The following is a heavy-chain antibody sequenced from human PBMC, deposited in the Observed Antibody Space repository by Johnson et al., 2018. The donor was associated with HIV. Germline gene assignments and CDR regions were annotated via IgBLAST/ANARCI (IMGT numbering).Heavy chain of an antibody. D-gene: IGHD1-26*01. CDR3: ARDRGLWERNGAGAFDI. V-gene: IGHV3-7*01. CDR1: GFAFSTYG. CDR2: IKQDGSEK. J-gene: IGHJ3*02. Sequence: VQLVESGGGLVQPGGSLSLSCAASGFAFSTYGMHWVRQPPGKGLEWVANIKQDGSEKYYVDSVKGRFTISRDNAKNSLYLQMNSLRAEDTAVYYCARDRGLWERNGAGAFDIWGQGTMVTVSS.